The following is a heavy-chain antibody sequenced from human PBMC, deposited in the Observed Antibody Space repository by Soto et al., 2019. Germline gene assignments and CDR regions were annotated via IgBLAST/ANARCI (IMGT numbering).Heavy chain of an antibody. D-gene: IGHD4-17*01. J-gene: IGHJ3*02. CDR1: GLTFSTYA. CDR3: AHPRGYGVFDAYDI. CDR2: ISRDGYDI. Sequence: GGSLRLSCAASGLTFSTYAMSWVRLAPGKGLEWVSAISRDGYDIYYADSVKGRFTISRDNSKHMLFLQMNSLRTEDTAVYYCAHPRGYGVFDAYDIWGQGAMVTVSS. V-gene: IGHV3-23*01.